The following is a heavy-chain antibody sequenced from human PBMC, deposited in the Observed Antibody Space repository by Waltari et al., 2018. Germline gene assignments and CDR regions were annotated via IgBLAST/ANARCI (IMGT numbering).Heavy chain of an antibody. Sequence: QVQLQESGPGLAKSSETLSLTCDVSGYSMSSGYYLGWLRQPPRKGLEWIASIYQSGSSYYNPSLRSRVTISVDTSRNQFSLEMTSGTATDTATYYCVAAKEYYYDGSGDDAFETWGQGTLVTVSS. CDR1: GYSMSSGYY. CDR3: VAAKEYYYDGSGDDAFET. CDR2: IYQSGSS. V-gene: IGHV4-38-2*01. J-gene: IGHJ3*02. D-gene: IGHD3-22*01.